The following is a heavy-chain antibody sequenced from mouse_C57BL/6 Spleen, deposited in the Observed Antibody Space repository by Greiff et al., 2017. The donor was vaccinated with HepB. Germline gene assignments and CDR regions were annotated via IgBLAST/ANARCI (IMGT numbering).Heavy chain of an antibody. Sequence: VQLQQSGAELVRPGSSVKLSCKASGYTFTSYWMDWVKQRPGQGLEWIGNIYPSDSETHYNQKFKDKATLTVDKSSSTAYMQLSSLTSEDSAVYYCARQLVYAMDYWGQGTSVTVSS. CDR1: GYTFTSYW. CDR2: IYPSDSET. CDR3: ARQLVYAMDY. V-gene: IGHV1-61*01. D-gene: IGHD4-1*02. J-gene: IGHJ4*01.